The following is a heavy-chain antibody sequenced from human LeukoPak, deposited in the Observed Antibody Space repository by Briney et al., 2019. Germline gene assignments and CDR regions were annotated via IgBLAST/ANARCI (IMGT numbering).Heavy chain of an antibody. J-gene: IGHJ4*02. CDR1: GFTLSSYW. CDR3: ARILGITGRYYFDY. Sequence: GSLRLSCAASGFTLSSYWMSWVRQAPGKGLEWVANIKQDGSEKYYVDSVKGRFTISRDNAKNSLYLQMNSLRAEDTAVYYCARILGITGRYYFDYWGQGTLVTVSS. V-gene: IGHV3-7*01. CDR2: IKQDGSEK. D-gene: IGHD1-20*01.